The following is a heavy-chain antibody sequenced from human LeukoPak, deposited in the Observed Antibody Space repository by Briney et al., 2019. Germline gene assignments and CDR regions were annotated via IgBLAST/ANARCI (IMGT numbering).Heavy chain of an antibody. CDR1: GGSISSGSYY. D-gene: IGHD3-3*01. CDR2: IYTSGST. Sequence: SETLSLTCTVSGGSISSGSYYWSWIRQPAGKGLEWIGRIYTSGSTNYNPSLKSRVTISVDTSKNQFSLKLSSVTAADTAVYYCAARTIFGVPGSWFDPWGQGTLVTVSS. J-gene: IGHJ5*02. V-gene: IGHV4-61*02. CDR3: AARTIFGVPGSWFDP.